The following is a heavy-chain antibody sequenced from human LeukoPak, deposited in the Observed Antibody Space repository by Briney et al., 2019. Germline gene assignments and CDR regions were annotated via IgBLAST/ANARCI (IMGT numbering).Heavy chain of an antibody. CDR1: GDSVSSNSAA. CDR3: AGGSGSFHY. D-gene: IGHD6-19*01. CDR2: TYYRSKWYN. Sequence: QTLSLTCAISGDSVSSNSAAWNWIRQSPSRGLEWLGRTYYRSKWYNEYAVSVRSRITINPDTSKHQFSLHLNSVTPEDTAVYYCAGGSGSFHYWGQGTLVTVSS. J-gene: IGHJ4*02. V-gene: IGHV6-1*01.